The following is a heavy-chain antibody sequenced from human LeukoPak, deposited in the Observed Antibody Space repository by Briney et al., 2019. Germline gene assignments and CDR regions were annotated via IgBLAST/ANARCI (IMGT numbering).Heavy chain of an antibody. J-gene: IGHJ4*02. CDR1: GFTLNSFS. D-gene: IGHD6-6*01. Sequence: GALRPSCAASGFTLNSFSMNWVRQAPGKGLEWVSSISSSSYIYYADSVKGRFTISRDNAKNSLYLQMNSLRAEDTAVYYCARHSSSSNPFDYWGQGTLVTVSS. CDR2: ISSSSYI. CDR3: ARHSSSSNPFDY. V-gene: IGHV3-21*01.